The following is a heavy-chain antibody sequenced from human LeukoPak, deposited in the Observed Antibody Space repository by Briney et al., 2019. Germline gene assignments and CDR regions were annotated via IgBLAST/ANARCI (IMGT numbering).Heavy chain of an antibody. CDR1: GFTFSDYA. J-gene: IGHJ4*02. CDR3: ASRYCSGGSCYNRYYFDY. D-gene: IGHD2-15*01. Sequence: GGSLRLSCAASGFTFSDYAMSWVRQAPGKGLEWVSAIVGSGGSAYYADSVKGRFTISRDNSKNTLYLQMNSLRAEDTAVYYCASRYCSGGSCYNRYYFDYWGQGALVTVSS. CDR2: IVGSGGSA. V-gene: IGHV3-23*01.